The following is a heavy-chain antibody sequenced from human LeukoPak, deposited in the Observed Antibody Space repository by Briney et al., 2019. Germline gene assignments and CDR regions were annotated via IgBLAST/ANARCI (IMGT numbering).Heavy chain of an antibody. CDR1: GDSISSYY. CDR3: ARQGHSPFPFDS. J-gene: IGHJ4*02. Sequence: PSETLSLTCTVPGDSISSYYWSWIRQPPGKGLEWIGYIYYTGSTNYNPSLKSRLTISIDTSKNQLSLNLRSVTAADTAVYYCARQGHSPFPFDSWGQGILVTVSS. V-gene: IGHV4-59*08. CDR2: IYYTGST. D-gene: IGHD5-18*01.